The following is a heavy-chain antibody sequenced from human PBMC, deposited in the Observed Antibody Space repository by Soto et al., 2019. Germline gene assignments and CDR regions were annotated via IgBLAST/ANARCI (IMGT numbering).Heavy chain of an antibody. CDR3: ARGRYCLTGRCFPNWFDS. Sequence: TSETLSLTCSVSGDSISNLDYFWAWIRQPPGQALEYIGYIYKSATTYYNPSFESRVAISVDTSKSQFSLNVTSVTTADTAVYFCARGRYCLTGRCFPNWFDSWGQGALVTVSS. J-gene: IGHJ5*01. V-gene: IGHV4-30-4*01. D-gene: IGHD7-27*01. CDR1: GDSISNLDYF. CDR2: IYKSATT.